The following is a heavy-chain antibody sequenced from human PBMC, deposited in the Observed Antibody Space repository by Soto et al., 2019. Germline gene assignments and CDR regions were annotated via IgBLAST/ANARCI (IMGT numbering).Heavy chain of an antibody. CDR1: GVSINRGDYY. CDR3: ASVIGGDSEYYFDY. D-gene: IGHD4-17*01. V-gene: IGHV4-30-4*01. CDR2: IYYNGDT. Sequence: QVRLQESGPKLVRPSQTLSLTCSVSGVSINRGDYYWSWIRQSPGRGLEWIGSIYYNGDTNYNPSLGSRVTMSVDTSKNQFVLNLSSVTAADTAIYYCASVIGGDSEYYFDYWGEGTLVTVSS. J-gene: IGHJ4*02.